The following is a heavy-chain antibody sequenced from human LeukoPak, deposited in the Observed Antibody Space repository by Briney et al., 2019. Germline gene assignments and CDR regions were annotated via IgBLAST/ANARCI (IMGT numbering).Heavy chain of an antibody. CDR2: INHSGST. Sequence: SETLSLTCAVYGGSFSGYYWSWIHQPPGKGLEWIGEINHSGSTNYNPSLKSRVTISVDTSKNQFSLKLSSVTAADTAVYYCARGRPLRYYYDSSGYSNWFDPWGQGTLVTVSS. CDR1: GGSFSGYY. D-gene: IGHD3-22*01. V-gene: IGHV4-34*01. J-gene: IGHJ5*02. CDR3: ARGRPLRYYYDSSGYSNWFDP.